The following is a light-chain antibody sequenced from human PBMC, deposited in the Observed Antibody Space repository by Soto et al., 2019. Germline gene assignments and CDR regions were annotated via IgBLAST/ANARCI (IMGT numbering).Light chain of an antibody. CDR2: GAS. J-gene: IGKJ1*01. CDR3: QHYNNLPPVRT. Sequence: EIVMTQSQATLSVSPGERATLSCRASQSVGSNLAWYQQKPGQAPRLLIYGASTRATGIPVRFRCSGSGPEFTLTISCLQSEDFAIYFCQHYNNLPPVRTFGQGTKVEIK. CDR1: QSVGSN. V-gene: IGKV3-15*01.